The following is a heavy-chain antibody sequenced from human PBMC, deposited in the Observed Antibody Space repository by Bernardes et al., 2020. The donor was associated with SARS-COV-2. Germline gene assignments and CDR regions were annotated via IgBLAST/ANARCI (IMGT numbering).Heavy chain of an antibody. V-gene: IGHV3-30*03. D-gene: IGHD2-21*02. CDR3: ARDTEGGDCYFCPGL. CDR2: ISYDGSNK. CDR1: GFTFISYG. Sequence: SLRLSGAASGFTFISYGMHWVRQAPGKGLEWVAVISYDGSNKYYADSVKGRFTISRDNSKNTLYLQMNSLRAEDTAVYYCARDTEGGDCYFCPGLWGQGTLVTVSS. J-gene: IGHJ4*02.